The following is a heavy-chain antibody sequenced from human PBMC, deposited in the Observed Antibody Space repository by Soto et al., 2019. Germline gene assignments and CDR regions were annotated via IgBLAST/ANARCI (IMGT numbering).Heavy chain of an antibody. J-gene: IGHJ4*02. D-gene: IGHD3-9*01. CDR3: ARSGLRYFDWPLDY. V-gene: IGHV1-18*01. Sequence: ASVEVSCQASGFTFSSYGISWVGQAPGQGLEWMGWISAYNGNTNYAQKLQGRVTMTTDTSTSTAYMELRSLRSDDTAVYYCARSGLRYFDWPLDYWGQGTLVTVSS. CDR1: GFTFSSYG. CDR2: ISAYNGNT.